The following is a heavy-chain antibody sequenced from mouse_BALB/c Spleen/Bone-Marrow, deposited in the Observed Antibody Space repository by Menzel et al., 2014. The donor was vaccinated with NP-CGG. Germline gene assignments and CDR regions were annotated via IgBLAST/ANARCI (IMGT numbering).Heavy chain of an antibody. CDR2: INPSTGYT. D-gene: IGHD3-2*01. Sequence: QVQLKESGAELAKPGASVKMSCKASGYTFTSYWMHWVKQRPGQGLEWIGYINPSTGYTEHNQGFKDKATLTADKSSSTAYMQLSSLTSEDSAVYYCARRGDSSGYPFAYWGQGTLVTVSA. CDR3: ARRGDSSGYPFAY. CDR1: GYTFTSYW. J-gene: IGHJ3*01. V-gene: IGHV1-7*01.